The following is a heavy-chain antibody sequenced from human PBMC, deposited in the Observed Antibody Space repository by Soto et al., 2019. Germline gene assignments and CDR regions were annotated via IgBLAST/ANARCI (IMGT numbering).Heavy chain of an antibody. J-gene: IGHJ4*02. CDR2: ISSSSSYI. V-gene: IGHV3-21*01. CDR3: ARDLTIFGVVTLG. CDR1: GFTFSSYS. D-gene: IGHD3-3*01. Sequence: GGSLRLSCAASGFTFSSYSMNWVRQAPGKGLEWVSSISSSSSYIYYADSVKGRFTISRDNAKNSLYLQMNSLRAEDTAVYYCARDLTIFGVVTLGWGQGTLVTVSS.